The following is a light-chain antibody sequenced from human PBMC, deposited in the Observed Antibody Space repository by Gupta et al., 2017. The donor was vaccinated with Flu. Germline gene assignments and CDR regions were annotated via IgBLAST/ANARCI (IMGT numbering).Light chain of an antibody. Sequence: NFLLTQPHSVSESPGKTVTISCTRSSGSIANNYVQWYQQRPGSAPAIVIYEDNERPSGVPDRFSGSSDRSSNSASLTISGLRTEDEADYYCQSYDSSNRGVFGGGTKLTVL. CDR3: QSYDSSNRGV. CDR1: SGSIANNY. CDR2: EDN. J-gene: IGLJ3*02. V-gene: IGLV6-57*03.